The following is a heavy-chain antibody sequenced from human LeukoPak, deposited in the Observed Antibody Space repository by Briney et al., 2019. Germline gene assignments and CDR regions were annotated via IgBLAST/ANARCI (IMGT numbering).Heavy chain of an antibody. V-gene: IGHV3-7*01. CDR3: AKDPTMSRLYYFEY. J-gene: IGHJ4*02. Sequence: GGSPRLSCAASGFTFNSYWMSWVRQVPGKGLEWVANIKQDGSEKYYVDSVKGRFTISRDNAKNPLYLQMNSLRADDTAVYYCAKDPTMSRLYYFEYWGQGSLVTVSS. CDR2: IKQDGSEK. D-gene: IGHD6-25*01. CDR1: GFTFNSYW.